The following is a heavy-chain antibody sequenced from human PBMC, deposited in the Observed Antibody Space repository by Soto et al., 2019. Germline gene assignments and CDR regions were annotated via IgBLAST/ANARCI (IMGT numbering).Heavy chain of an antibody. J-gene: IGHJ2*01. D-gene: IGHD2-21*02. CDR1: GYTFTSYY. CDR3: AIDSAYCGGDCYLGYFDL. V-gene: IGHV1-46*01. Sequence: GASVKVSCKASGYTFTSYYMHWVRQAPGQGLEWMGIINPSGGSTSYAQKFQGRVTMTRDTSTSTIYMELSSLRSEDTAVYYCAIDSAYCGGDCYLGYFDLWGRGTLVTVSS. CDR2: INPSGGST.